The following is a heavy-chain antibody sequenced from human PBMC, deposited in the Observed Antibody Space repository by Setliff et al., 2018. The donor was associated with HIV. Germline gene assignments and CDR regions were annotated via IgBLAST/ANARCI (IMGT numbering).Heavy chain of an antibody. D-gene: IGHD2-21*01. V-gene: IGHV4-4*07. CDR1: GGSISSYY. Sequence: NPSETLSLTCTVSGGSISSYYWSWIRQPAGKGLEWIGRIYTSGSTNYNSSLKSRVTISVDTSKNQFSLKLISVTAADTAVYYCARYGGNSFWFDPWGQGTLVTVSS. J-gene: IGHJ5*02. CDR3: ARYGGNSFWFDP. CDR2: IYTSGST.